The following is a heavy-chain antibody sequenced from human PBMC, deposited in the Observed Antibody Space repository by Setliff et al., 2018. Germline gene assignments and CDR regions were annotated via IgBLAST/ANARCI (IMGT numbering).Heavy chain of an antibody. CDR1: GFTFSKAW. Sequence: GGSLRLSCAVSGFTFSKAWMHWVRQAPGKGLEWVGRVKSNTDGGTIDYAAPVEGRFTISRDDSKNTVYLQMSSLKIEDTAVYYCVHNADFIGTFNTWGQGTMVTVSS. J-gene: IGHJ3*01. D-gene: IGHD2-8*01. CDR3: VHNADFIGTFNT. V-gene: IGHV3-15*07. CDR2: VKSNTDGGTI.